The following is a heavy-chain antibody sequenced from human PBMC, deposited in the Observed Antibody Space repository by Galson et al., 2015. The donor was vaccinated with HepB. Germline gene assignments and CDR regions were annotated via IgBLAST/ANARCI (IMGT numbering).Heavy chain of an antibody. CDR2: ILPMFDTS. CDR1: GGTFDSHA. CDR3: ARDLDPHPGYRSGWSAH. D-gene: IGHD6-19*01. J-gene: IGHJ4*02. V-gene: IGHV1-69*13. Sequence: SVKVSCKASGGTFDSHAISWVRQAPGQGLEWMGGILPMFDTSYHAQKFQGRVTFTADESKTTAYMELNNLRPEDTAVYFCARDLDPHPGYRSGWSAHWGQGTLVAVSS.